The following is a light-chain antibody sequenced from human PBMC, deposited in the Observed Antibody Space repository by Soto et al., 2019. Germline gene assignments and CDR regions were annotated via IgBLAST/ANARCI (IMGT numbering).Light chain of an antibody. J-gene: IGLJ2*01. Sequence: QSASVSGSPGQSITISCTGTRSDIGAYNFVSWYQQHPGEVPKLILYDVNVRPSGVSNRFSGSKSGNTASLTISGLQAEDEADYYCTSWTTSTTMIFGGGTKVTVL. CDR3: TSWTTSTTMI. CDR1: RSDIGAYNF. V-gene: IGLV2-14*03. CDR2: DVN.